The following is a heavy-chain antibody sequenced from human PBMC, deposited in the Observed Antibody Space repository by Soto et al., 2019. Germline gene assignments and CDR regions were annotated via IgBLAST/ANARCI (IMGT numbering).Heavy chain of an antibody. J-gene: IGHJ3*01. V-gene: IGHV1-58*02. CDR2: IVAGSGNT. D-gene: IGHD3-9*01. Sequence: QMHVVQSRPEVKKPGTSVRVSCKTSGFTFSTSTMQWVRQARGQGLEWIGWIVAGSGNTIYAQKFQERVAITRDLSTNTAYMELSGLTSEDTALYYCAARTGLRYFDYNSAGYAFRYWGQGTMVTVSS. CDR3: AARTGLRYFDYNSAGYAFRY. CDR1: GFTFSTST.